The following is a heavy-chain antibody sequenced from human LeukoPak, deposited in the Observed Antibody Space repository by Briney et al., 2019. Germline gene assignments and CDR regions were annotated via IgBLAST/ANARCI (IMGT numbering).Heavy chain of an antibody. V-gene: IGHV3-48*03. CDR3: ARDVVGRRRGAFDI. D-gene: IGHD2-21*01. J-gene: IGHJ3*02. CDR1: GFTFSSYE. CDR2: ISNSGSSI. Sequence: GGSLRLSCAASGFTFSSYEMNWVRQAPGKGREWVSFISNSGSSIYYADSVTGRFTISRDNAKNSLYLQMNSLRGEDTAVYYCARDVVGRRRGAFDIWGQGTMLTVSS.